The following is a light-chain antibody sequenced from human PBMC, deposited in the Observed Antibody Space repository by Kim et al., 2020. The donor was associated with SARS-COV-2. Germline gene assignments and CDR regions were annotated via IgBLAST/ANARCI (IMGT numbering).Light chain of an antibody. CDR1: QSVLYNSNKRNY. Sequence: DIVMTQSPDSLAVSLGDRATINCKSSQSVLYNSNKRNYLAWYQQKRGQPPKLLIYWASTRESGVPDRFSGSGSGTDFTLTISSLQAEDVAIYYCQQYYSSPGFTFGPGTKVDIK. CDR2: WAS. V-gene: IGKV4-1*01. J-gene: IGKJ3*01. CDR3: QQYYSSPGFT.